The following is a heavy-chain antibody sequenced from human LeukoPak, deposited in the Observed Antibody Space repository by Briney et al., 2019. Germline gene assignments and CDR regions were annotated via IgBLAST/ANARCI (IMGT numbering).Heavy chain of an antibody. CDR1: GVSISTYY. J-gene: IGHJ4*02. CDR3: ARGPLWLVD. D-gene: IGHD6-19*01. V-gene: IGHV4-59*01. CDR2: IYYSGST. Sequence: SETLSLTCTVSGVSISTYYWSWIRQPPGKGLEWIGYIYYSGSTNYNPSLKSRVTISVDTSKNQFSLKLSSVTAADTAVYYCARGPLWLVDWGQGTLVTVSS.